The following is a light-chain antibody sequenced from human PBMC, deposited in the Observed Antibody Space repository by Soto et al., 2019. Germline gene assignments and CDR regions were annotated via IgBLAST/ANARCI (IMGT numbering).Light chain of an antibody. CDR2: EVS. Sequence: VMTQSPLSLPVTLGQPASISCRSSQSLLYTDGNTYLSWFQQRPGQSPRRLIYEVSNRDSGVPDRFSGSRSGTDFTLKISRVEAEDVGVYYCMQGSYWPRTFGQGTNVEIK. CDR3: MQGSYWPRT. J-gene: IGKJ1*01. V-gene: IGKV2-30*01. CDR1: QSLLYTDGNTY.